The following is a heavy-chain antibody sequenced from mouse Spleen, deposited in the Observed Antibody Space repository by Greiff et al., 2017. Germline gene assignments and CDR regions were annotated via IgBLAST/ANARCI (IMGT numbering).Heavy chain of an antibody. CDR2: INPNNGGT. D-gene: IGHD2-4*01. CDR1: GYTFTDYY. J-gene: IGHJ3*01. V-gene: IGHV1-26*01. CDR3: AREGGPMITTRFAY. Sequence: VQLQQSGPELVKPGASVKISCKASGYTFTDYYMNWVKQSHGKSLEWIGDINPNNGGTSYNQKFKGKATLTVDKSSSTAYMELRSLTSEDSAVYYCAREGGPMITTRFAYWGQGTLVTVSA.